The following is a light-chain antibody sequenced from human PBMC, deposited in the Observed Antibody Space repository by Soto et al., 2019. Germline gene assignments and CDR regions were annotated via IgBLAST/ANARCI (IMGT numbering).Light chain of an antibody. J-gene: IGKJ2*01. V-gene: IGKV2-24*01. CDR3: MQATQIPHT. CDR1: RSLVHSDGNTY. Sequence: EIVMTQTPPSSPVTLGQPASISCRSSRSLVHSDGNTYLSWLHQRPGQPPRLLIYRVSIRFSGVTDRFSGSGAGTDFTLKIARVEAEDVGVYYCMQATQIPHTFGQGTKLEI. CDR2: RVS.